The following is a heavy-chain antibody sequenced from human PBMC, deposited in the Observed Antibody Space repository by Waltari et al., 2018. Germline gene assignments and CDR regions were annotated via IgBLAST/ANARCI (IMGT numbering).Heavy chain of an antibody. J-gene: IGHJ3*02. Sequence: QLQLQGSGSGLVKPAQPLSRTCAVSGGALSSGAYYWRWMRQPPGKGLEWIGYIYHSGSTYYNPSLKSRVTISVDRSKNQFSLKLSSVTAADTAVYYCARGAPLLWRAFDIWGQGTMVTVSS. CDR1: GGALSSGAYY. CDR2: IYHSGST. CDR3: ARGAPLLWRAFDI. D-gene: IGHD3-10*01. V-gene: IGHV4-30-2*01.